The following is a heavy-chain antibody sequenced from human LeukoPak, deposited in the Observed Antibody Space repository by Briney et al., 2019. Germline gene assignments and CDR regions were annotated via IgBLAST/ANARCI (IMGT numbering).Heavy chain of an antibody. CDR2: IYHSGST. CDR1: GGSISSSKW. J-gene: IGHJ4*02. Sequence: KPSGTLSLTCAVPGGSISSSKWWSWASQPPGKGLEWIGEIYHSGSTNYNPPLKSRSTIAVDKSKNQFSLKLSSVTAADTAVYYCARRGSGWYFPSDYWGQGTLVTVSS. V-gene: IGHV4-4*02. CDR3: ARRGSGWYFPSDY. D-gene: IGHD6-19*01.